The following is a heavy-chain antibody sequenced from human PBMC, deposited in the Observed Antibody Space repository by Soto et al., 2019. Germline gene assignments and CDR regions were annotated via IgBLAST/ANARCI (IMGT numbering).Heavy chain of an antibody. Sequence: EVQLVESGGGLVKPGGSLRLSCAASGFTFSNAWMSWVRQAPGKGLEWVGRIKSKTDGGTTDYVAPVKGRFTISRDDSKKTLYLQMNSLKTEDTAVYYCTVHRVERAFDIWGQGTMVTVSS. D-gene: IGHD1-1*01. V-gene: IGHV3-15*01. CDR3: TVHRVERAFDI. CDR2: IKSKTDGGTT. CDR1: GFTFSNAW. J-gene: IGHJ3*02.